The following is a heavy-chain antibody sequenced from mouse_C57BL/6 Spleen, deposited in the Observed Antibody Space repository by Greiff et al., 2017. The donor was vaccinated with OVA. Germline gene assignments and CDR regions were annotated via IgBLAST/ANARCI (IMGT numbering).Heavy chain of an antibody. CDR2: INYDGSST. CDR3: ARDLTDSAIDY. Sequence: EVQLVQSEGGLVQPGSSMKLSCTASGFTFSDYYMAWVRQVPEQGLEWVANINYDGSSTYYLDSLKSRFTISRDNAKNILYLQISSLKSEDTATSYCARDLTDSAIDYWGQGTSVTVSS. CDR1: GFTFSDYY. J-gene: IGHJ4*01. V-gene: IGHV5-16*01. D-gene: IGHD4-1*01.